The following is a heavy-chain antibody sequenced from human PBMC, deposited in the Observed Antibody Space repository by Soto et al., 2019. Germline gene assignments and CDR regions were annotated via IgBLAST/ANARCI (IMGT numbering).Heavy chain of an antibody. CDR3: ARYYDFWSGYYTSDWFDP. CDR2: ISAYNGNT. CDR1: GYTFTSYG. J-gene: IGHJ5*02. V-gene: IGHV1-18*04. Sequence: ASVKVSCKASGYTFTSYGISWVRQAPGQGLEWMGWISAYNGNTNYAQKLQGRVTKTTDTSTSTASMELRSLRSDDTAVYYCARYYDFWSGYYTSDWFDPWGQGTLVTVSS. D-gene: IGHD3-3*01.